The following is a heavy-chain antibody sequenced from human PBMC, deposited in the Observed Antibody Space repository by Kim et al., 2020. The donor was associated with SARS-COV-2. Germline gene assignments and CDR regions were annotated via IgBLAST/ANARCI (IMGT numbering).Heavy chain of an antibody. J-gene: IGHJ4*02. CDR2: ISWNSGSI. CDR3: AKGWREDYYDTVGFDY. Sequence: GGSLRLSCAASGFTFDDYAMHWVRQAPGKGLEWVSGISWNSGSIGYADSVKGRFTISRDNAKNSLYLQMNSLRAEDTALYYCAKGWREDYYDTVGFDYWGQGTLVTVSS. CDR1: GFTFDDYA. V-gene: IGHV3-9*01. D-gene: IGHD3-22*01.